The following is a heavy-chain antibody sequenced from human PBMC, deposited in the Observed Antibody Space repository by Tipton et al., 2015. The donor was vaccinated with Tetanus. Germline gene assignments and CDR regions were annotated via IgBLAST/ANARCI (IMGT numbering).Heavy chain of an antibody. CDR3: ARGGVGGYDRFLDY. V-gene: IGHV4-59*01. D-gene: IGHD5-12*01. CDR2: IYYSGST. Sequence: TLSLTCTVSGGSISYYYWSWIRQPPGKGLEWIGYIYYSGSTNYNPSPKSRVTISVDTSKNQFSLKLTSVTAADTAVYYCARGGVGGYDRFLDYWGQGTLVTVSS. CDR1: GGSISYYY. J-gene: IGHJ4*02.